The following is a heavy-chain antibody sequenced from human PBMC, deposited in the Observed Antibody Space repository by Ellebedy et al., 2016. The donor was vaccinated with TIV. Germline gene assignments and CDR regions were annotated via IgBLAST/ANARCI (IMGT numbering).Heavy chain of an antibody. CDR2: LRQDENEK. V-gene: IGHV3-7*01. CDR1: GFNFRSYW. D-gene: IGHD4-17*01. J-gene: IGHJ3*02. CDR3: ATDGSYGDYLFPAHAFEI. Sequence: GGSLRLSCAASGFNFRSYWMSWVRQAPGKGLEWVANLRQDENEKYYLDSVKGRFTISRDNAKNSLYLQMNRLRAEDTAVYYCATDGSYGDYLFPAHAFEIWGQGTKVTVSS.